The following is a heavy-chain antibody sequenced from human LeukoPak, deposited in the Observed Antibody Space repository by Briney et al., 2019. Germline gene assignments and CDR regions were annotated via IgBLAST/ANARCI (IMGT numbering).Heavy chain of an antibody. D-gene: IGHD1-26*01. CDR2: IYWNDDK. V-gene: IGHV2-5*01. J-gene: IGHJ3*02. CDR1: GFSLSTSGVG. CDR3: AHSVHPGIVGAKNAFDI. Sequence: ESGPTLVKPTQTLTLTCTFSGFSLSTSGVGVGWIRQPPGKALEWLALIYWNDDKRYSPSLKSRLTITKDTSKNQVVLTMTNMDPVDTATYYCAHSVHPGIVGAKNAFDIWGQGTMVTVSS.